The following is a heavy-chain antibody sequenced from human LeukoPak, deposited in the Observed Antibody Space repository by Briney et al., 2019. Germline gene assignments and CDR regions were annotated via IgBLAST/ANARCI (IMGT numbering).Heavy chain of an antibody. V-gene: IGHV1-69*04. Sequence: GASVKVSCKASGGTFSSYAISWVRQAPGQGLEWMGRIIPIFGIANYAQKFQGRVTITADKSTSTAYMELSSLGSEDTAVYYCAREWRGSLGELSLSFDYWGQGTLVTVSS. CDR3: AREWRGSLGELSLSFDY. J-gene: IGHJ4*02. CDR1: GGTFSSYA. CDR2: IIPIFGIA. D-gene: IGHD3-16*02.